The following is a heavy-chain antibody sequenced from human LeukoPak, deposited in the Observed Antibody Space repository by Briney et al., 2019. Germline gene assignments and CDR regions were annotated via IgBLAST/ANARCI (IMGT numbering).Heavy chain of an antibody. CDR2: IYHSGST. D-gene: IGHD6-13*01. J-gene: IGHJ4*02. CDR3: ARGVYIAAAQYAY. V-gene: IGHV4-30-2*01. Sequence: SETLSLTCAVSGGSISSGGYSWSWIRQPPGKGLEWIGYIYHSGSTYYNPSLKSRVTISVDRSKNQFSLKLSSVTAADTAVYYCARGVYIAAAQYAYWGQGTLVTVPS. CDR1: GGSISSGGYS.